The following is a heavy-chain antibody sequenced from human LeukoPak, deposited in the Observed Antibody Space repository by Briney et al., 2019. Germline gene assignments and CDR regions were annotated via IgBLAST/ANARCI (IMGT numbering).Heavy chain of an antibody. Sequence: ASETLSLTCTVSGGSISSYYWSWIRQPPGKGLEWIGYIYYSGSTNYNPSLKSRVTISVDTSKNQFSLKLSSVTAADTAVYYCAKDCRSSWDNWFDPWGQGTLVTVSS. V-gene: IGHV4-59*01. CDR2: IYYSGST. J-gene: IGHJ5*02. CDR1: GGSISSYY. D-gene: IGHD6-13*01. CDR3: AKDCRSSWDNWFDP.